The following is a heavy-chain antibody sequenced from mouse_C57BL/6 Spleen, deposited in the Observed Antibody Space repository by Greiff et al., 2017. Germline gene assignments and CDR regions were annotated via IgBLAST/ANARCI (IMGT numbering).Heavy chain of an antibody. D-gene: IGHD2-13*01. CDR3: ARFLTPYWYFDV. Sequence: EVQGVESGGDLVKPGGSLKLSCAASGFTFSSYGMSWVRQTPDKRLEWVATISSGGSYTYYPDSVKGRFTISRDNAKNTLYLQMSSLKSEDTAMYYCARFLTPYWYFDVWGTGTTVTVSS. V-gene: IGHV5-6*01. CDR2: ISSGGSYT. J-gene: IGHJ1*03. CDR1: GFTFSSYG.